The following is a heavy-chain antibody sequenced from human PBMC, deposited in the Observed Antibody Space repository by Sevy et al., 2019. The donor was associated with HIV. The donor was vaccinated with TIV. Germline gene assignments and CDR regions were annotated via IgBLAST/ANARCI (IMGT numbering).Heavy chain of an antibody. Sequence: GGSLRLSCTASGFTFGDYCMSWVRQAPGKGLEWVAFLKSDVYGGTVDHAGAVRGRFVISRDDSKTIAYLQMNDLKTDATGVYYCTRWKAAQSIFDYWGQGALVTVSS. CDR1: GFTFGDYC. D-gene: IGHD6-13*01. CDR2: LKSDVYGGTV. V-gene: IGHV3-49*04. J-gene: IGHJ4*02. CDR3: TRWKAAQSIFDY.